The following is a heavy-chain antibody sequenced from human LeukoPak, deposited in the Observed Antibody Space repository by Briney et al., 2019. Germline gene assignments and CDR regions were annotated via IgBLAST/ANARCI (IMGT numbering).Heavy chain of an antibody. V-gene: IGHV3-30*02. Sequence: PGGSLRLSCAASGFTFSSYGMHWVRQAPGKGLEWVAFIRYDGSNKYYADSVKGRFTISRDNSKNTLYLQMNNLRAEDTAVYYCARRTSLYRSSSSDYWGQGTLVTVSS. CDR2: IRYDGSNK. J-gene: IGHJ4*02. D-gene: IGHD6-6*01. CDR1: GFTFSSYG. CDR3: ARRTSLYRSSSSDY.